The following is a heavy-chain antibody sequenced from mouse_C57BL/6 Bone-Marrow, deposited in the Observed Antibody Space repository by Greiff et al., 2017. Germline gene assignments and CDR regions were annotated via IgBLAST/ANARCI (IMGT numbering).Heavy chain of an antibody. V-gene: IGHV1-5*01. CDR1: GYTFTSYW. J-gene: IGHJ3*01. D-gene: IGHD1-3*01. CDR2: IYPGNSDT. CDR3: TRMEDISTIFFAY. Sequence: VQLQQSGTVLARPGASVKMSCKTSGYTFTSYWMHWVKQRPGQGLEWIGAIYPGNSDTSYNQKFKGKAKLTAVTSASTAYMELSSLTNEDSAVYYCTRMEDISTIFFAYWGQGTLVTVSA.